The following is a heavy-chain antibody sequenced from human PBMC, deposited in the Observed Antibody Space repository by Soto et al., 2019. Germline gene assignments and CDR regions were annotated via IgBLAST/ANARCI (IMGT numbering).Heavy chain of an antibody. CDR2: INAANGNT. J-gene: IGHJ6*02. D-gene: IGHD4-17*01. Sequence: QVQLVQSGAEVKKPGASVKVSCKASGYTFTNYAMHWVRQAPGQRLEWMGWINAANGNTKYSHKFQGRVTITRDTSASTAYMELSSLRSEDTAVYYCARDGSGAYNYIDYYGMDVWGHGTTVTVSS. CDR1: GYTFTNYA. CDR3: ARDGSGAYNYIDYYGMDV. V-gene: IGHV1-3*01.